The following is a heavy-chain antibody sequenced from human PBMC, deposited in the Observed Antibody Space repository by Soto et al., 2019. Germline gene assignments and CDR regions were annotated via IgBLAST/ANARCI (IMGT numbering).Heavy chain of an antibody. V-gene: IGHV4-30-4*01. CDR2: IYYSGST. D-gene: IGHD3-9*01. Sequence: SETLSLTCTVSGGSISSGDYYWSWTRQPPGKGLEWIGYIYYSGSTYYNPSLKSRVTISVDTSKNQFSLKLSSVTAADTAVYYCARSDILTGSPVDVWGQGTTVTVSS. J-gene: IGHJ6*02. CDR3: ARSDILTGSPVDV. CDR1: GGSISSGDYY.